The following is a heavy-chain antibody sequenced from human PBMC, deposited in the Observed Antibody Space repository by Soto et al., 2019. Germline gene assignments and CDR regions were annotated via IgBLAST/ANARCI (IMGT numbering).Heavy chain of an antibody. Sequence: QVQLVQSGAEVKKPGSSVKVSCKASGGTFSSYAISWVRQAPGQGLEWMGGIIPIFGTANYAQNFQGRVTITADESTSTAYMDVSSLRSEDTAVYYCARDPTVRITGTPSPHPWGQGTLVTVSS. CDR2: IIPIFGTA. V-gene: IGHV1-69*12. CDR1: GGTFSSYA. D-gene: IGHD1-7*01. J-gene: IGHJ5*02. CDR3: ARDPTVRITGTPSPHP.